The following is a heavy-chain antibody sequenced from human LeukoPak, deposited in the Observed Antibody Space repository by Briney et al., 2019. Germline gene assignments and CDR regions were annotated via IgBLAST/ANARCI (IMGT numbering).Heavy chain of an antibody. CDR2: IRSKANSYAT. CDR3: TRRRDNMGV. CDR1: GFTFSGSA. V-gene: IGHV3-73*01. Sequence: GGSLRLSCAASGFTFSGSAMHWVRQASGKGLEWVGRIRSKANSYATAYAASVKGRFTISRDDSRNTAYLQMNSLKPEDTAVYYCTRRRDNMGVWGKGTTVTVSS. J-gene: IGHJ6*03.